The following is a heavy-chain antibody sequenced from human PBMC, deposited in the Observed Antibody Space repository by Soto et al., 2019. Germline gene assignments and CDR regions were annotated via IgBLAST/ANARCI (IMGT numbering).Heavy chain of an antibody. Sequence: SETLSLTCTVSGGSISSYYWSWIRQPPGKGLEWIGYIYYSGSTNYNPSLKSRVTISVDTSKNQFSLKLSSVTAADTAVYYCAADSGWSRHSNWFAPSGWATLVTVS. CDR2: IYYSGST. V-gene: IGHV4-59*01. J-gene: IGHJ5*02. CDR1: GGSISSYY. D-gene: IGHD6-19*01. CDR3: AADSGWSRHSNWFAP.